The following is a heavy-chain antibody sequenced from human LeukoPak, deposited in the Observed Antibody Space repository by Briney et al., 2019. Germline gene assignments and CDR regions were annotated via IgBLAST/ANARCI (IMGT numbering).Heavy chain of an antibody. D-gene: IGHD3-9*01. CDR1: GGTFSSYA. CDR2: IIPIFGTA. Sequence: SVKVSCKASGGTFSSYAISWVRQAPGQGLEWMGGIIPIFGTANYAQKFQGRVTITTDESTSTAYMELRSLRSDDTAVYYCARDYDILTGYYKGDYWGQGTLVTVSS. CDR3: ARDYDILTGYYKGDY. J-gene: IGHJ4*02. V-gene: IGHV1-69*05.